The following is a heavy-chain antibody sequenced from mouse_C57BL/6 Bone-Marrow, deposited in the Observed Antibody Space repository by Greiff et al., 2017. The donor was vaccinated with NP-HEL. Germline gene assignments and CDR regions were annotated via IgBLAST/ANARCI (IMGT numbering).Heavy chain of an antibody. D-gene: IGHD1-1*01. CDR3: TTDYYVSSPDY. V-gene: IGHV14-4*01. CDR2: IDPENGDT. J-gene: IGHJ2*01. Sequence: EVQLQQSGAELVRPGASVKLSCTASGFNIKDDYMHWVKQRHEQGLEWIGWIDPENGDTGYASQFQGRATITADTSSNTAYLQLSSLTSEDTAVYYCTTDYYVSSPDYWGQGTTLTVSS. CDR1: GFNIKDDY.